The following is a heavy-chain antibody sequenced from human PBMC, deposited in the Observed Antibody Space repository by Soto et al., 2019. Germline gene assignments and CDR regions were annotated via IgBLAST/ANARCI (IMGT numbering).Heavy chain of an antibody. V-gene: IGHV4-4*07. Sequence: SETLSLTCTVSGGSISSYFWSWIRQPAGKGLEWIERIYTSGSTTYNPSLKSRGTISVDTSKHQFSLKLSSVTAADTAVYYCARACSSNSCYDVFDYWGQGTLVTVSS. J-gene: IGHJ4*02. CDR3: ARACSSNSCYDVFDY. CDR2: IYTSGST. CDR1: GGSISSYF. D-gene: IGHD2-2*01.